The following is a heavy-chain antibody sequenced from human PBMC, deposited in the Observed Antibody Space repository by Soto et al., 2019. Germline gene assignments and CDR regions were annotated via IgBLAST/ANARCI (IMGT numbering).Heavy chain of an antibody. D-gene: IGHD1-7*01. CDR3: AGGLELSLGSGLDV. CDR1: GGSFSGYY. V-gene: IGHV4-34*01. J-gene: IGHJ6*02. Sequence: SETLSLTCAVYGGSFSGYYWSWIRQPPGKGLEWIGEINHSGSTNYNPSLKSRVTISVDTSKNQFSLKLSSVTAADTAVYYCAGGLELSLGSGLDVWGQGTTVTV. CDR2: INHSGST.